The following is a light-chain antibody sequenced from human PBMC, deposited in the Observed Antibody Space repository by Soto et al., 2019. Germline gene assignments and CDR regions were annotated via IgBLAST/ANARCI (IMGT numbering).Light chain of an antibody. CDR1: QGISSW. J-gene: IGKJ1*01. Sequence: DIKRTQSPSTLSASVGERVTITCRASQGISSWLAWYQQKXGXAPELVIYDASSWESGFPSRFSGRGSGTDFNLPISSLKPEDFATYCCQKSYSNPRTFGQGPKVDIK. V-gene: IGKV1-39*01. CDR2: DAS. CDR3: QKSYSNPRT.